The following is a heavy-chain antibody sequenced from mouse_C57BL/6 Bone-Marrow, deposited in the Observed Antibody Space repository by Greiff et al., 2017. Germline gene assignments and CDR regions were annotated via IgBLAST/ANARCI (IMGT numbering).Heavy chain of an antibody. D-gene: IGHD2-4*01. CDR2: INPNYGTT. Sequence: EVQLQESGPELVKPGASVKISCKASGYSFTDYNLNWVKQSNGKSLEWIGVINPNYGTTSYNQKFKGKATLTVDQSSSTAYMQLNSLTSEDSAVYDCARGYDYDYAMDYWGQGTSGTVSS. CDR1: GYSFTDYN. CDR3: ARGYDYDYAMDY. V-gene: IGHV1-39*01. J-gene: IGHJ4*01.